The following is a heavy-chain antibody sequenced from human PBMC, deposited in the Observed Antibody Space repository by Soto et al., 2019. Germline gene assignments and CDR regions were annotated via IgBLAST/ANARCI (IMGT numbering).Heavy chain of an antibody. V-gene: IGHV4-4*07. J-gene: IGHJ6*02. CDR2: IYTSGST. Sequence: QVQLQESGPGLVKPSETLSLTCTVSGGSISSYYWSWSRQPAGKGLEWFGRIYTSGSTNYNPSLKSRVTMSVDTSKNQFSLKLSSVTAADTAVYYCAREDVEMATADVWGQGTTVTVSS. D-gene: IGHD5-18*01. CDR3: AREDVEMATADV. CDR1: GGSISSYY.